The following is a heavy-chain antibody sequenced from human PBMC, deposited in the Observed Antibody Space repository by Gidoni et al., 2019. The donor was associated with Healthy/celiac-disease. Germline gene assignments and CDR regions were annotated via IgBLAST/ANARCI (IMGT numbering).Heavy chain of an antibody. CDR2: INHSGST. Sequence: QVQLQQWGAGLLKPSETLSLTCAVYGGSFSGYYWSWLRQPPGKGLEWIGEINHSGSTNYNPSLKSRVTISVDTSKNQFSLKLSSVTAADTAVYYCARGWTWIQPLPYGMDVWGQGTTVTVSS. V-gene: IGHV4-34*01. J-gene: IGHJ6*02. CDR3: ARGWTWIQPLPYGMDV. D-gene: IGHD5-18*01. CDR1: GGSFSGYY.